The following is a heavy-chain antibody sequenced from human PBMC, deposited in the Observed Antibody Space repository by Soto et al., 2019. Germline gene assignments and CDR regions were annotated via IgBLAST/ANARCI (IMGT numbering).Heavy chain of an antibody. D-gene: IGHD6-6*01. CDR3: AKDLTRQLAYWLDP. J-gene: IGHJ5*02. V-gene: IGHV1-2*02. CDR2: INAHSGGT. CDR1: GFSFTGYY. Sequence: ASVKVSCKASGFSFTGYYIHWLRQAPGQGLEWMGWINAHSGGTEYAQKFQGRVTLTRDTSIATACLTLTSLTSDDTALYYCAKDLTRQLAYWLDPWGQGTQVTVYS.